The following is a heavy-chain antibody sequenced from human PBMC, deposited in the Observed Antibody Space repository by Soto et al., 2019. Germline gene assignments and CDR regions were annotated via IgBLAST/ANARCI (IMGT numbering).Heavy chain of an antibody. V-gene: IGHV3-21*01. D-gene: IGHD3-3*01. CDR2: ISSSSYI. CDR1: GFTFSSYS. Sequence: EVQLVESGGGLVKPGGSLRLSCAASGFTFSSYSMNWVRQAPGKGLEWVSSISSSSYIYYADSVKGRFTISRDNAKNSLYLQMNSLRAEDTAVYYCASDPWRDWFDPWGQGTLVTVSS. CDR3: ASDPWRDWFDP. J-gene: IGHJ5*02.